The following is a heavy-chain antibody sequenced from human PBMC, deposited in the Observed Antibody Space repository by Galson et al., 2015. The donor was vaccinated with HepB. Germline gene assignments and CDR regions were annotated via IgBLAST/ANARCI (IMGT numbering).Heavy chain of an antibody. D-gene: IGHD6-13*01. CDR3: ASAEKKHSSSWPFDY. Sequence: LTCTVSGGSISSYYWSWIRQPPGKGLEWIGYIYYSGSTNYNPSLKSRVTISVDTSKNQFSLKLSSVTAADTAVYYCASAEKKHSSSWPFDYWGQGTLVTVSS. J-gene: IGHJ4*02. V-gene: IGHV4-59*08. CDR2: IYYSGST. CDR1: GGSISSYY.